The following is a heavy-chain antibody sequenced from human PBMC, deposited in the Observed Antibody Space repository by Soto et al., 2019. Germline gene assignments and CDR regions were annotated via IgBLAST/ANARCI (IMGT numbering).Heavy chain of an antibody. Sequence: EVHLLESGGGLVQPGGSLRLSCVASGFTFSSYSMSWVRQAPGKGLEWVSGFRAGGDDGTTYYADSVKGRFTISRANSKNTLFMQMNSLRAEDTAIYYCAKKVNSGSGSKYFDYFGQGTLVTVSS. CDR3: AKKVNSGSGSKYFDY. V-gene: IGHV3-23*01. J-gene: IGHJ4*02. CDR1: GFTFSSYS. CDR2: FRAGGDDGTT. D-gene: IGHD3-10*01.